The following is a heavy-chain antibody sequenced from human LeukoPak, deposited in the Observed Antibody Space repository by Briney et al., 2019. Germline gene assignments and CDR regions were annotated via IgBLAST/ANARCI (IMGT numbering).Heavy chain of an antibody. V-gene: IGHV5-51*01. Sequence: GESLKISCQVSEYIFTSYWIGWVRQMRGKGLEWMGIIYPGDSDTRYSPSFQGQVTISVDKSISTAYLQWSSLKASDTAMYYCAKSDYGSPFFDCWGQGALASVYS. D-gene: IGHD3-16*01. CDR2: IYPGDSDT. J-gene: IGHJ4*02. CDR1: EYIFTSYW. CDR3: AKSDYGSPFFDC.